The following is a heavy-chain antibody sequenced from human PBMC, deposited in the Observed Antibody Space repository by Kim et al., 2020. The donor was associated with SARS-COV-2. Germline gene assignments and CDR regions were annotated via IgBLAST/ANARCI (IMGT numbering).Heavy chain of an antibody. J-gene: IGHJ4*02. CDR1: GWSFSGYY. CDR2: IDHSGSA. CDR3: ARYDF. V-gene: IGHV4-34*01. Sequence: SETLSLTCAVYGWSFSGYYWTWIRQPPGKGLEWIGDIDHSGSANYHPSLKSRVTISADTSNNQFSLKMNSVTAADTAIYYCARYDFWSRGTLVTVSS. D-gene: IGHD3-3*01.